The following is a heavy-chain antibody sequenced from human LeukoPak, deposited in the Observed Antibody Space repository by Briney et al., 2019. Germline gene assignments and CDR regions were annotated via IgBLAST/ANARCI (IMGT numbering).Heavy chain of an antibody. CDR2: INPSGGST. Sequence: GSVKVSCKASGYTFTSYYMHWVRQAPGQGLEWMGIINPSGGSTSYAQKFQGRVTMTRDTSTSTVYMELSSPRSEDTAVYYCARGLRYCGGGSCYYWFDPWGQGTLVTVSS. CDR3: ARGLRYCGGGSCYYWFDP. D-gene: IGHD2-15*01. J-gene: IGHJ5*02. CDR1: GYTFTSYY. V-gene: IGHV1-46*01.